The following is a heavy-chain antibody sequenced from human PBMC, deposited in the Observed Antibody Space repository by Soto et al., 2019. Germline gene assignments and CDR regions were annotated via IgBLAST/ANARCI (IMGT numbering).Heavy chain of an antibody. CDR3: GISRYSSGWGWFDP. Sequence: QVQLVQSGAEVKKPGSSVKVSCKASGGTFSSYAISWVRQAPGQGLEWMGGIIPIFGTANYAQKFQGRVTITADESTSTAYMELGSLRSEDTAVYYCGISRYSSGWGWFDPWGQGALVTESS. V-gene: IGHV1-69*01. J-gene: IGHJ5*02. CDR2: IIPIFGTA. D-gene: IGHD6-19*01. CDR1: GGTFSSYA.